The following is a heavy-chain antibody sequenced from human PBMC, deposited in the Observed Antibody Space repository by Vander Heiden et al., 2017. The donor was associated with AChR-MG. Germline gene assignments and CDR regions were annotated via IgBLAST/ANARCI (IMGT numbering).Heavy chain of an antibody. CDR3: ARGAFMGRGYYYYGMDV. D-gene: IGHD3-10*01. CDR2: IYNSGST. J-gene: IGHJ6*02. CDR1: GGPISSSNW. V-gene: IGHV4-4*02. Sequence: QVQLQESGPGLVKPSGTLSLTCAVSGGPISSSNWWSWVRQPPGKGLEWIGEIYNSGSTNYNPSLKRRVTISVDKSKNQFSLKLSSVTAADTAVYYCARGAFMGRGYYYYGMDVWGQGTTVTVSS.